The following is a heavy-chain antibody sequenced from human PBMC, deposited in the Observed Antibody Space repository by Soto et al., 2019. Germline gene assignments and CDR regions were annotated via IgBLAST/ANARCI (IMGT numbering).Heavy chain of an antibody. Sequence: EVQLVQSGAEVKKPGESLKISCKGSGYSFSTYWIGWVRQMPGKGLEWMGIIYPGDSDTRYNPSFQGQVTITADKSISTAYPQWNGLNDSDTAMYYCARGTARSYTSMVYFDYWGQGPLVTVSS. V-gene: IGHV5-51*01. D-gene: IGHD5-18*01. J-gene: IGHJ4*02. CDR1: GYSFSTYW. CDR2: IYPGDSDT. CDR3: ARGTARSYTSMVYFDY.